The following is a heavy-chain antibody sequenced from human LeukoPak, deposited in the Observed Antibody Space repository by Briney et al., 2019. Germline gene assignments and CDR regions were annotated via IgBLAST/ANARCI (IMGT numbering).Heavy chain of an antibody. Sequence: SVKVTCKASGGTFSSYTISWVRQAPGQGLEWMGRIIPILGIANYAQKFQGRVTITADKSTSTAYMELSSLRSEDTAVYYCARGSGQAVDFWFDPWGQGTLVTVSS. J-gene: IGHJ5*02. CDR2: IIPILGIA. D-gene: IGHD3/OR15-3a*01. CDR3: ARGSGQAVDFWFDP. V-gene: IGHV1-69*02. CDR1: GGTFSSYT.